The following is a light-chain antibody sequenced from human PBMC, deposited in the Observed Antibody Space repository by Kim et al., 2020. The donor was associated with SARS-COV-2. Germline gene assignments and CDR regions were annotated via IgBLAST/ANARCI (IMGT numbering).Light chain of an antibody. CDR3: QAWDSSTGVV. Sequence: VSPRPTASITCSGDKLWDKYACWYQQKPGQSPVLVIYQDGKRPSGIPERFSGSNSGNTATLTISGTQAMDEADYYCQAWDSSTGVVFGGGTQLTVL. V-gene: IGLV3-1*01. CDR2: QDG. CDR1: KLWDKY. J-gene: IGLJ2*01.